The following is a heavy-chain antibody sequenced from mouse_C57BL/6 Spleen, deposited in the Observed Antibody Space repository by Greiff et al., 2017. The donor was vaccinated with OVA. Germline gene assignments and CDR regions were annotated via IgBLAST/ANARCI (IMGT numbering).Heavy chain of an antibody. CDR3: ARMVTTGWFAY. CDR1: GFTFSDYY. D-gene: IGHD2-2*01. V-gene: IGHV5-16*01. CDR2: INYDGSST. J-gene: IGHJ3*01. Sequence: EVQRVESEGGLVQPGSSMKLSCTASGFTFSDYYMAWVRQVPEKGLEWVANINYDGSSTYYLDSLKSRFIISRDNAKNILYLQMSSLKSEDTATYYCARMVTTGWFAYWGQGTLVTVSA.